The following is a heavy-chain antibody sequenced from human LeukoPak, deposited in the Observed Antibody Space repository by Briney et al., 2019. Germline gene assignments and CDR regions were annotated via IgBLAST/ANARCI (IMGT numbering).Heavy chain of an antibody. V-gene: IGHV3-21*01. J-gene: IGHJ5*02. CDR3: AGDESGSYYGNNWFDP. CDR2: ISSSSTYI. D-gene: IGHD1-26*01. CDR1: GFTFSTYS. Sequence: GGSLRLSCAASGFTFSTYSMNWVRQAPGKGLEWVSSISSSSTYIYYADSVKGRFTISRDNAKNSLYSQMNSLRAEDTAVYYCAGDESGSYYGNNWFDPWGQGTLVTVSS.